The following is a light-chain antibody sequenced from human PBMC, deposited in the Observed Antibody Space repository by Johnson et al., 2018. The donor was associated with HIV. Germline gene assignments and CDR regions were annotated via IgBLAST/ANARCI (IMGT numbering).Light chain of an antibody. CDR3: GTWDSSLRAYNYV. Sequence: HSVLTQPPSVSAAPGQRVTISCSGSSSNIGNNYVSWYQQLPGTAPKLLIYDNNKRPSGIPDRFSGSKSGTSATLGITRLQPGDEADYYCGTWDSSLRAYNYVFGSGTKVTVL. J-gene: IGLJ1*01. CDR1: SSNIGNNY. CDR2: DNN. V-gene: IGLV1-51*01.